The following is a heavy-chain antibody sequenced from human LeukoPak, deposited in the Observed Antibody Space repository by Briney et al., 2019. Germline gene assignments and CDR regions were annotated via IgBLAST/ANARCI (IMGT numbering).Heavy chain of an antibody. J-gene: IGHJ4*02. D-gene: IGHD1-20*01. V-gene: IGHV3-73*01. CDR1: GVIFSGSD. CDR2: IRTKLRNYAT. Sequence: PGGSLRLSCATSGVIFSGSDIHWVRQASGRGLEWVGRIRTKLRNYATAYAASVKGRFTISRDDSGDTAYLQMNSPKTEDTAVYYCTTYISGHYWGQGTLVTVSS. CDR3: TTYISGHY.